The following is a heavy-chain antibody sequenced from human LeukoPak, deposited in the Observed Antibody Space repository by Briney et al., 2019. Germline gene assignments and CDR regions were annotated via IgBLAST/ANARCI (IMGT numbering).Heavy chain of an antibody. CDR2: INHSGST. CDR3: ARAGDCSSASCNSWFDP. CDR1: GGSFRVYY. Sequence: PSETLSLTCAVYGGSFRVYYWSWIRRPPGKGREWIGEINHSGSTNYNPSLKSRVTISVDTSKNQFSLKLSSVTAADTAVYYCARAGDCSSASCNSWFDPWGQGTLVTVSS. D-gene: IGHD2-2*01. J-gene: IGHJ5*02. V-gene: IGHV4-34*01.